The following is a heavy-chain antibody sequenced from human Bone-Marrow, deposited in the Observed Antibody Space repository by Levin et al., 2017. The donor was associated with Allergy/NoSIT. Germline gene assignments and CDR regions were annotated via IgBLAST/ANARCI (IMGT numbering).Heavy chain of an antibody. CDR1: GFTFGDYA. J-gene: IGHJ4*02. D-gene: IGHD3-10*01. CDR3: TRALGGTQGDDYFDY. CDR2: IRSKAYGGTT. V-gene: IGHV3-49*03. Sequence: GGSLRLSCTASGFTFGDYAMSWFRQAPGKGLEWVGFIRSKAYGGTTEYAASVKGRFTISRDDSKSIAYLQMNSLKTEDTAVYYCTRALGGTQGDDYFDYWGQGTLVTVSS.